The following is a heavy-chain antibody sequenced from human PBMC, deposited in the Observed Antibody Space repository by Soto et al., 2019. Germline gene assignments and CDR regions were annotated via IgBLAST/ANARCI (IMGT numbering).Heavy chain of an antibody. Sequence: GGSLRLSCAASGFTFNNYAMSWVRQAPGKGLEWVSGISASGGSTYYADSVKGRFIISRDNSKNTLYLRMNRLRGEDTAVYYCAKNGGYSGTQYFDYWGQGTLVTVSS. CDR2: ISASGGST. J-gene: IGHJ4*02. CDR3: AKNGGYSGTQYFDY. D-gene: IGHD1-26*01. V-gene: IGHV3-23*01. CDR1: GFTFNNYA.